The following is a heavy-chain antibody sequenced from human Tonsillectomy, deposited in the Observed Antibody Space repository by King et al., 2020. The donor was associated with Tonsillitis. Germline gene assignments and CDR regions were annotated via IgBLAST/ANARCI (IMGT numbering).Heavy chain of an antibody. J-gene: IGHJ4*02. CDR2: INPSGGST. V-gene: IGHV1-46*01. Sequence: QLVQSGAEVKKPGASVKVSCKASGYTFTSYYMHWVRQAPGQGLEWMGIINPSGGSTSYAQKFQGRVTMTRDTSTSTVYMELSSLRSEDTAVYYCARGEEAMIVVVTTGLFDYWGQGTLVTVSS. CDR3: ARGEEAMIVVVTTGLFDY. CDR1: GYTFTSYY. D-gene: IGHD3-22*01.